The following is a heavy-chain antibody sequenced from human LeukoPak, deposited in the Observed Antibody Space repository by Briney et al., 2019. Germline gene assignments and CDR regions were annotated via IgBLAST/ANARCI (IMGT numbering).Heavy chain of an antibody. J-gene: IGHJ4*02. CDR2: IKSKGGGETT. CDR1: GFGFTAAW. V-gene: IGHV3-15*01. D-gene: IGHD3-3*01. Sequence: GSLRLSCAASGFGFTAAWMSWVGQAPGKGPEWVGRIKSKGGGETTDYAAPVKGRFTISRDDSKNTLYLQMDGLKTEDTAVYYCAWQTKFDFWRMDYWGLGTLVTVSS. CDR3: AWQTKFDFWRMDY.